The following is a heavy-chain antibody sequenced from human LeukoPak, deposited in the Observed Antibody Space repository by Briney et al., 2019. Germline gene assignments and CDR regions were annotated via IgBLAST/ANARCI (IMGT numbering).Heavy chain of an antibody. CDR2: IYYSGST. J-gene: IGHJ4*02. Sequence: ETLSLTCTVSGGSIISSSYYWGWIRQPPGKGLEWIGSIYYSGSTYYNPSLKSRVTISVDTSKNQFSLKLSSVTAADTAVYYCASPEFPAGRIDYWGQGTLVTVSS. D-gene: IGHD3-10*01. V-gene: IGHV4-39*01. CDR1: GGSIISSSYY. CDR3: ASPEFPAGRIDY.